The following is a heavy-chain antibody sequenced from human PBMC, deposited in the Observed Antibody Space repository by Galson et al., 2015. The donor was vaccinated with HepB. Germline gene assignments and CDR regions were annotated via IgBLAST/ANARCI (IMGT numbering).Heavy chain of an antibody. Sequence: SLRLSCAASGFTVSSNYMSWVRQAPGKGLEWVSVIYSGGSTYYADSVKGRFTISRDNSKNTLYLQMNSLRAEDTAVYYCARAKGRYYGSGPYGMDVWGQGTTVTVSS. J-gene: IGHJ6*02. CDR1: GFTVSSNY. CDR2: IYSGGST. V-gene: IGHV3-66*02. D-gene: IGHD3-10*01. CDR3: ARAKGRYYGSGPYGMDV.